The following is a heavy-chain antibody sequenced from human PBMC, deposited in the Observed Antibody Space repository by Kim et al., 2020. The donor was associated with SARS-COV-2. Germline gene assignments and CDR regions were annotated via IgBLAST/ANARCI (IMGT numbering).Heavy chain of an antibody. CDR2: ISYDGSNK. CDR3: AREFYYYDSSGYPEMFDP. D-gene: IGHD3-22*01. J-gene: IGHJ5*02. Sequence: GGSLRLSCAASGFTFSSYAMHWVRQAPGKGLEWVAVISYDGSNKYYADSVKGRFTISRDNSKNTLYLQMNSLRAEDTAVYYCAREFYYYDSSGYPEMFDP. V-gene: IGHV3-30*04. CDR1: GFTFSSYA.